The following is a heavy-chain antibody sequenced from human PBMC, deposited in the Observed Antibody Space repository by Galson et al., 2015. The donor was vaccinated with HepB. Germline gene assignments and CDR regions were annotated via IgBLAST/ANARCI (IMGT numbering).Heavy chain of an antibody. D-gene: IGHD3-9*01. CDR3: ARDNIAYYDILTGLYFDY. CDR2: INPSGGST. J-gene: IGHJ4*02. V-gene: IGHV1-46*01. Sequence: SVKVSCKASGYTFTSYYMHWVRQAPGQGLEWMGIINPSGGSTSYAQKFQGRVTMTRDTSTSTVYMELSSLRSEDTAVYYCARDNIAYYDILTGLYFDYWGQGTLVTVSS. CDR1: GYTFTSYY.